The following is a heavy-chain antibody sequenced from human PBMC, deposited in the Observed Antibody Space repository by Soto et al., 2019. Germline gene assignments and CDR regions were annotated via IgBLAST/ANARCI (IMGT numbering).Heavy chain of an antibody. CDR2: IWYDGTQK. CDR1: GFTFNTYS. J-gene: IGHJ4*02. D-gene: IGHD4-17*01. CDR3: ARAGGTTVTGLWHFDS. V-gene: IGHV3-33*01. Sequence: QVPLEESGGGVVQPGRSLRLSCEASGFTFNTYSMHWVRQPPGKGLEWLAAIWYDGTQKYYADSVKGRFIISRDNSKKTLYFEMNSLRAEDTAVYYCARAGGTTVTGLWHFDSWGQGTLVTVSS.